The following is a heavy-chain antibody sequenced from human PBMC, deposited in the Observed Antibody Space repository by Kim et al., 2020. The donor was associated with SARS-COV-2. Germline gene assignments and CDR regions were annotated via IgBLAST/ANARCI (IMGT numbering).Heavy chain of an antibody. V-gene: IGHV1-18*01. Sequence: ASVKVSCRTSGYTFTTYGLNWVRQAPGQGLEWLGWVGPYNGDTSYARHVQGRVTLTTDTSTSATYMELTSLTPDDTAVYYCARGTMTTEFDHWGQGTLVTVSS. CDR3: ARGTMTTEFDH. CDR2: VGPYNGDT. D-gene: IGHD4-17*01. CDR1: GYTFTTYG. J-gene: IGHJ4*02.